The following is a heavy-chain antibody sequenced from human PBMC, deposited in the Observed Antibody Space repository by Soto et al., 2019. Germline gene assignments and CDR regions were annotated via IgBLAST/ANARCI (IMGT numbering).Heavy chain of an antibody. CDR3: ARFEYYYDSSGYYYGH. V-gene: IGHV1-69*13. Sequence: VASVKVSCKASGGTFSSYAISWVRQAPGQGLEWMGGIIPIFGTANYAQKFQGRVTITADESTSTAYMELSSLRSEDTAVYYCARFEYYYDSSGYYYGHWGQGTLVTVSS. D-gene: IGHD3-22*01. J-gene: IGHJ4*02. CDR1: GGTFSSYA. CDR2: IIPIFGTA.